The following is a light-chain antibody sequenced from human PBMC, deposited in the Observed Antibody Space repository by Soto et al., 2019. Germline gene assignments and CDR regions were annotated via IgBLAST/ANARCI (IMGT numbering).Light chain of an antibody. J-gene: IGLJ2*01. CDR1: SSDVGGYDY. CDR3: SSYTGTSALIL. V-gene: IGLV2-14*01. CDR2: EVS. Sequence: QSAVTQPASVSGSPGQSSTISCTGTSSDVGGYDYVSWYQQYPGKAPRLIIYEVSNRPSGVSNRFSGSKSGNTASLTISGLRAEDEGDYFCSSYTGTSALILFGGGTKVTVL.